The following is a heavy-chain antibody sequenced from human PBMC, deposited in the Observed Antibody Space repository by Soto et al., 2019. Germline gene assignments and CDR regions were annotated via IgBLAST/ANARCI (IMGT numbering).Heavy chain of an antibody. J-gene: IGHJ4*02. CDR3: ARMRGLGEISPYLDY. CDR2: IYYSGST. D-gene: IGHD3-16*01. CDR1: GGSISDYQ. V-gene: IGHV4-59*01. Sequence: QVQLQESGPGLVKPSETLSLTCSISGGSISDYQWNWIRQPPGKGLEWIGYIYYSGSTNYNPSLKRRLTISLDTSTRQFSLRLRSVTAADTAVYYCARMRGLGEISPYLDYWGQGALVTVSS.